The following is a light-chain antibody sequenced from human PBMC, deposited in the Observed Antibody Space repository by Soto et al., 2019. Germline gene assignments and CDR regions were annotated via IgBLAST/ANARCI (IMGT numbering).Light chain of an antibody. V-gene: IGKV1-39*01. CDR2: AAS. J-gene: IGKJ5*01. CDR3: KQYNTYST. Sequence: DIHMTHSPSSLSASVGDTVTITCRASQSISSYLNWYQQKPGKAPKLLIYAASSLQSGVQSSFSGSGSGTESTLTISSLQPDDFATYYCKQYNTYSTFGQGTRLEIK. CDR1: QSISSY.